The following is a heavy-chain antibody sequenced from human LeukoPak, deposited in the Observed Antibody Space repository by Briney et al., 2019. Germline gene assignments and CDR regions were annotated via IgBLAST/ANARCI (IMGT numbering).Heavy chain of an antibody. CDR2: INHSGST. D-gene: IGHD3-16*01. V-gene: IGHV4-39*07. J-gene: IGHJ6*03. Sequence: SETLSLTCTVSGGSITSSSYYWGWIRQPPGKGLEWIGEINHSGSTNYNPSLKSRVTISVDTSKNQFSLKLSSVTAADTAVYYCARETSQKGAHYMDVWGKGTTVTISS. CDR1: GGSITSSSYY. CDR3: ARETSQKGAHYMDV.